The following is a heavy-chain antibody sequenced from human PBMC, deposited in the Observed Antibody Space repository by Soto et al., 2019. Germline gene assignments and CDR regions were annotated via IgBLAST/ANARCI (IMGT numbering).Heavy chain of an antibody. CDR3: ARQYYFGSGSYYNRFFDF. J-gene: IGHJ4*02. Sequence: SETLSLTCTVSGGSLSSGAYYWSWIRQHPGKGLEWIGYIYYSGSTYYNPSLESRVTLSVDTSRKQFSLKVSSVTAADTAVYYCARQYYFGSGSYYNRFFDFWGQGSLVIVSS. CDR2: IYYSGST. D-gene: IGHD3-10*01. CDR1: GGSLSSGAYY. V-gene: IGHV4-31*03.